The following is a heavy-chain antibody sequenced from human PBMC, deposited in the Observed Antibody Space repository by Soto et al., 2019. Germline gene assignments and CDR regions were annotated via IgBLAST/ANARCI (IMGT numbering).Heavy chain of an antibody. D-gene: IGHD1-1*01. CDR1: GFTFNNYW. CDR2: INTDGSRT. CDR3: AKVATGSYNWFDP. J-gene: IGHJ5*02. Sequence: GGSLRLSCAASGFTFNNYWMHWVRQAPGKGLVWASRINTDGSRTSYADSVKGRFTISRDNARNTLYLQMDSLRDEDTAVYYCAKVATGSYNWFDPWGQGTLVTVSS. V-gene: IGHV3-74*01.